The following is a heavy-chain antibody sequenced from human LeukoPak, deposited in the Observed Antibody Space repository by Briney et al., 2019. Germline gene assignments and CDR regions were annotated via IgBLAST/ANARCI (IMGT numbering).Heavy chain of an antibody. D-gene: IGHD2-2*01. Sequence: GGSLRLSCAASEFTFSSYWMSWVRQAPGKGLEWVANIKQDGSEKYYVDSVKGRFTISRDNAKNSLYLQMNSLRAEDTAVYYCARESPPKYCSSTSCYGSNWFDPWGQGTLVAVSS. CDR2: IKQDGSEK. CDR3: ARESPPKYCSSTSCYGSNWFDP. V-gene: IGHV3-7*01. J-gene: IGHJ5*02. CDR1: EFTFSSYW.